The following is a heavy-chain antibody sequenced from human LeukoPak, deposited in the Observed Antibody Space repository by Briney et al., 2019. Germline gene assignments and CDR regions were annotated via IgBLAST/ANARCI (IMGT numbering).Heavy chain of an antibody. CDR2: IYYSGST. D-gene: IGHD5-24*01. V-gene: IGHV4-59*06. Sequence: SETLSLTCTVSGGSISSYYWSWIRQPAGKGLEWIGYIYYSGSTYYNPSLKSRVTISVDTSKNQFSLKLSSVTAADTAVYYCARVLSSGYNTATTFDYWGQGTLVTVSS. CDR1: GGSISSYY. CDR3: ARVLSSGYNTATTFDY. J-gene: IGHJ4*02.